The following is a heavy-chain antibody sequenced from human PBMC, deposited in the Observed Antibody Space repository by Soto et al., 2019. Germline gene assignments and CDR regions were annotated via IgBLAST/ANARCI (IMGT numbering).Heavy chain of an antibody. Sequence: PGGSLRLSCAASGFTFSSYAMSWVRQAPGKGLEWVSAISGSGGSTYYADSVKGRFTISRDNSKNTLYLQMNSLRAEDTAVYYCAKDPTPQQLVGYYFDYWGQGTLVTVSS. CDR3: AKDPTPQQLVGYYFDY. J-gene: IGHJ4*02. V-gene: IGHV3-23*01. D-gene: IGHD6-13*01. CDR1: GFTFSSYA. CDR2: ISGSGGST.